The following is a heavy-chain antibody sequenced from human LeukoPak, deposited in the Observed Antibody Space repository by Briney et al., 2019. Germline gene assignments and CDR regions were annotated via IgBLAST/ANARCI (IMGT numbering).Heavy chain of an antibody. CDR3: ARGDGYKLVDY. Sequence: GGSLRLSCAASGFTFGSYGMHWVRQAPGKGLEWVAVIWYDGSYKYYADSVKGRFSISRDNSRNTVDLQMNSLRAEDTAMYYCARGDGYKLVDYWGQGTLVTVSS. J-gene: IGHJ4*02. D-gene: IGHD5-24*01. V-gene: IGHV3-33*01. CDR2: IWYDGSYK. CDR1: GFTFGSYG.